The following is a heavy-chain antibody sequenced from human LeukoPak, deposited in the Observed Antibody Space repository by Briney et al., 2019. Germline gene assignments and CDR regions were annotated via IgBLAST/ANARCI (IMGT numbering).Heavy chain of an antibody. CDR3: ARDRFRAFDI. D-gene: IGHD3-3*01. Sequence: SETLSLTCTVSGDSISSSYWSWIRQPPGKRLEWIGYIYYSGSTHYNPSLKSRVTISVDTSKNQFSLNVTSVTAADTAVYYCARDRFRAFDIWGQGTMVTVSS. CDR2: IYYSGST. CDR1: GDSISSSY. V-gene: IGHV4-59*01. J-gene: IGHJ3*02.